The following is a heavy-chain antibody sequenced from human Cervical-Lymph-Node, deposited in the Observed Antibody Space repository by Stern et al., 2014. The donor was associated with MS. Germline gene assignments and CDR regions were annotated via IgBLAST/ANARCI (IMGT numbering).Heavy chain of an antibody. D-gene: IGHD3/OR15-3a*01. CDR2: LYNSGTT. CDR1: GDSISSTKW. J-gene: IGHJ5*02. CDR3: ASSIFGLLNWFDP. V-gene: IGHV4-4*02. Sequence: QLQLQESGPGLVKPSGTLSLTCAVSGDSISSTKWWTWVRQPPGKGLEWIVQLYNSGTTNDNPSLKSRVTILVDKSKNQFSLKLSSVTAADTAVYYCASSIFGLLNWFDPWGQGTLVTVSS.